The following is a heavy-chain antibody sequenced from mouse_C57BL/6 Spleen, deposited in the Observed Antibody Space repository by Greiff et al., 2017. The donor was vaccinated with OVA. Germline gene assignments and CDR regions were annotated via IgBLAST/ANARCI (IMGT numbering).Heavy chain of an antibody. V-gene: IGHV1-80*01. CDR2: IYPGDGDT. CDR3: ARDDYAPDRGFDY. D-gene: IGHD2-4*01. J-gene: IGHJ2*01. CDR1: GYTFTSYW. Sequence: QVQLQQPGAELVRPGTSVKLSCKASGYTFTSYWMHWVKQRPGKGLEWIGQIYPGDGDTNYNGKFKGKATLTADKSSSTAYMQLSSLTSEDSAVDFCARDDYAPDRGFDYWGQGTTLTVSS.